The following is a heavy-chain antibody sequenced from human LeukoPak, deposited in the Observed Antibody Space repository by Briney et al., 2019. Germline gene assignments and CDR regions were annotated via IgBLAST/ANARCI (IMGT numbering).Heavy chain of an antibody. Sequence: PSETLSLTCTVSGGSISSYYWSWIRQPAGKGLEWIGRIYTSGSTNYNPSLKSRATMSVDTSKNQFSLKLSSVTAADTAVYYCAREGGYCGGDCYSGYFDYWGQGTLVTVSS. V-gene: IGHV4-4*07. CDR3: AREGGYCGGDCYSGYFDY. J-gene: IGHJ4*02. CDR1: GGSISSYY. D-gene: IGHD2-21*01. CDR2: IYTSGST.